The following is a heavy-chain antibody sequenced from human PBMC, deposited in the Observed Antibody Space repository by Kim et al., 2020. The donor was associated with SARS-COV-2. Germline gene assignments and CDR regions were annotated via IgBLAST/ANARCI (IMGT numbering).Heavy chain of an antibody. J-gene: IGHJ4*02. Sequence: DSIKGRFTISRDNAKNSLYLQMNSLRAEDTAVYYCARDRVVLWDGDFDYWGQGTLVTVSS. D-gene: IGHD2-8*02. V-gene: IGHV3-11*06. CDR3: ARDRVVLWDGDFDY.